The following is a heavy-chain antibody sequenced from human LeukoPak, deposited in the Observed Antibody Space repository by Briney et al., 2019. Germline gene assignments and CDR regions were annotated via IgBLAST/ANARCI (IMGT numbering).Heavy chain of an antibody. Sequence: TGGSLRLPCAASGFTFSSYAMSWVRQAPGKGLEWVSAISGSGGSTYYADSVKGRFTISRDNSKNTLYLQMNSLRAEDTAVYYCAKVVVVVAADPMDVWGQGTTVTVSS. CDR1: GFTFSSYA. V-gene: IGHV3-23*01. CDR2: ISGSGGST. CDR3: AKVVVVVAADPMDV. J-gene: IGHJ6*02. D-gene: IGHD2-15*01.